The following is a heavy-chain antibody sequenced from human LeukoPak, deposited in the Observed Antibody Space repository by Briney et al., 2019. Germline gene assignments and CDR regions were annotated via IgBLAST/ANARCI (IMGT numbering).Heavy chain of an antibody. D-gene: IGHD5-18*01. CDR1: GGSVSSSSYY. CDR3: ARDSRYSYGYPYNWFDP. Sequence: PSETLSLTCSVSGGSVSSSSYYWGWIRQPPGKGLEWIGTFHYSGSTYYNPSLKSRITISVNMAKKQLALKLISVTAADTAVYYCARDSRYSYGYPYNWFDPWGQGTLVTVSS. V-gene: IGHV4-39*06. CDR2: FHYSGST. J-gene: IGHJ5*02.